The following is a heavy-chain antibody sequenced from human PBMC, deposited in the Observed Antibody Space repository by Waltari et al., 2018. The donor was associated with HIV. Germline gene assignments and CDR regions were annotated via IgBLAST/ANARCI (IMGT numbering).Heavy chain of an antibody. CDR1: GSPFTNPG. CDR2: VKSETDGGTT. V-gene: IGHV3-15*01. CDR3: TTGDIVVVTDY. J-gene: IGHJ4*02. D-gene: IGHD2-21*02. Sequence: EVPLLESGGGLVQHGGSLRLCCAASGSPFTNPGMSWVRQAPGKGLEWVGRVKSETDGGTTDYAAPVKGRFTISRDDSKNTLYLQMNSLKTEDTAVYYCTTGDIVVVTDYWGQGTLVTVSS.